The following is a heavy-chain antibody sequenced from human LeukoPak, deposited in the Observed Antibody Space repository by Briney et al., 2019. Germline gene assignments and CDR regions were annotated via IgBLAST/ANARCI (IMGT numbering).Heavy chain of an antibody. D-gene: IGHD4-23*01. Sequence: PSQTLSPTCTVSGGSISSGGYYWSWIRQHPGKGLEWIGYIYYSGSTYYNPSLKSRVTISVDTSKNQFSLKLSSVTAADTAVYYCARDYGRQTTVVTPTWGQGTLVTVSS. J-gene: IGHJ5*02. CDR1: GGSISSGGYY. CDR2: IYYSGST. V-gene: IGHV4-31*03. CDR3: ARDYGRQTTVVTPT.